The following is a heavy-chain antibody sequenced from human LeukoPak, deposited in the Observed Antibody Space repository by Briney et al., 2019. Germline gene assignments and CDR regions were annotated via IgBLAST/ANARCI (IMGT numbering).Heavy chain of an antibody. J-gene: IGHJ4*02. D-gene: IGHD1-26*01. Sequence: GGSLRLSCAASGFTFSSYDMHWVRQAPGKGLEWVTVISYDGSNKYYGDSVKGRFTIPRDNSKNTLYLKMNSLRAEDTAVYYCAKEGSNGDFDYWGQGTLVTVSS. CDR3: AKEGSNGDFDY. V-gene: IGHV3-30*18. CDR2: ISYDGSNK. CDR1: GFTFSSYD.